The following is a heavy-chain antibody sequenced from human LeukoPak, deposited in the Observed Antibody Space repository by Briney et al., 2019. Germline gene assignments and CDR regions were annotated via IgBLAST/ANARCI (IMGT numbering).Heavy chain of an antibody. CDR3: ARSSGYRFDP. V-gene: IGHV3-74*01. J-gene: IGHJ5*02. Sequence: GGSLRLSCAASGFTFSSYWMHWVRQAPGKGLVWVLRINSDGSSISYADSVKGRFTISRDNAKNTLYLQMNSLRAEDTAVYYCARSSGYRFDPWGQGTLVTVSS. CDR1: GFTFSSYW. D-gene: IGHD5-18*01. CDR2: INSDGSSI.